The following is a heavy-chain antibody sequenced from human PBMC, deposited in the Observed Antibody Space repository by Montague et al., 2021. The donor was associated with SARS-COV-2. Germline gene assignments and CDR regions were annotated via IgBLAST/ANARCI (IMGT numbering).Heavy chain of an antibody. CDR3: ARVGYGSGSYWAFDI. D-gene: IGHD3-10*01. Sequence: SLRLSCAASGFTFSSYAMHWVRQASGKGLEWVAVISYDGSNKFYADSVKGRFTISRDNSKNTLYLQMNSLRADDTAVYYCARVGYGSGSYWAFDIWGQGTMVTVSS. V-gene: IGHV3-30-3*01. J-gene: IGHJ3*02. CDR1: GFTFSSYA. CDR2: ISYDGSNK.